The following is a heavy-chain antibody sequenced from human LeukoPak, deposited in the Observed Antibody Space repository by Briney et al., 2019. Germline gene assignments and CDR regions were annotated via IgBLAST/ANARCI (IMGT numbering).Heavy chain of an antibody. CDR2: IYPNNGGT. V-gene: IGHV1-2*02. J-gene: IGHJ4*02. CDR1: GYTFTGYY. CDR3: ARFSGSSNFDY. Sequence: ASVKVSCKASGYTFTGYYMHWVRQAPGQELEWMGWIYPNNGGTNYAQNFRGRVTMTRDTSMSTAYMELSSLRSDDTAVYYCARFSGSSNFDYWGQGTLVTVSS. D-gene: IGHD1-26*01.